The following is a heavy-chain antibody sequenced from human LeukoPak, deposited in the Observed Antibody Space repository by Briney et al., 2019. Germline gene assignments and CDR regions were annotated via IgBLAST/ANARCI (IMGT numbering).Heavy chain of an antibody. D-gene: IGHD5-18*01. CDR2: IYYSGNT. CDR3: ARQEMGYSYNLFDY. J-gene: IGHJ4*02. Sequence: SETLSLTCTVSGGSINSYCWSWIRQPPGKGLEWIGYIYYSGNTKYNPSLKSRVTILVDTSKNQFSLKLTSLTAADTAVYYCARQEMGYSYNLFDYWGQGTLVTVSS. CDR1: GGSINSYC. V-gene: IGHV4-59*08.